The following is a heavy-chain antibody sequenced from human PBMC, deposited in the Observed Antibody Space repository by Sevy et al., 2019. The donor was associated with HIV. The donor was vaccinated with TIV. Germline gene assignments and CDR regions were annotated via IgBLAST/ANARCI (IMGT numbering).Heavy chain of an antibody. Sequence: GGSLRLSCAASGFTFSSYAMSWVRQAPGKGLEWVSAISGSGGSTYYADSVKGRFTISRDNSKNTLYLQMNSLRADDTAVYYCADLIAAAGRIENYFDYWGQGTLVTVSS. D-gene: IGHD6-13*01. V-gene: IGHV3-23*01. CDR3: ADLIAAAGRIENYFDY. CDR1: GFTFSSYA. CDR2: ISGSGGST. J-gene: IGHJ4*02.